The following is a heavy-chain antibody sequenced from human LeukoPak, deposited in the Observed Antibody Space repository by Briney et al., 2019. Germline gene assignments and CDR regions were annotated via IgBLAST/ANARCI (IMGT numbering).Heavy chain of an antibody. CDR1: GGTFSSYA. CDR3: ARDSWTWGYSYALPSYYYMDV. D-gene: IGHD5-18*01. V-gene: IGHV1-69*06. J-gene: IGHJ6*03. Sequence: ASVKVSCKASGGTFSSYAISWVRQAPGQGLEWMGGIIPIFGTANYAQTFQGRVTITADKSTSTAYMELSSLRSEDTAVYCCARDSWTWGYSYALPSYYYMDVWGKGTTVTVSS. CDR2: IIPIFGTA.